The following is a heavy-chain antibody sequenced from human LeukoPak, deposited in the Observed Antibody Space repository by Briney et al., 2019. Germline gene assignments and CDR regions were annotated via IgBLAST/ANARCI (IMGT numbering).Heavy chain of an antibody. CDR1: GGSISSGGYY. J-gene: IGHJ5*02. D-gene: IGHD6-13*01. CDR3: AVQHSSTAFDP. Sequence: SQTLSLTCTVSGGSISSGGYYWSWIRQPPGKGLEWIGYIYHSGSTYYNPSLKSRVTISVDTSKNQFSLKLSSVTAADTAVYYCAVQHSSTAFDPWGQGTLVTVSS. CDR2: IYHSGST. V-gene: IGHV4-30-2*02.